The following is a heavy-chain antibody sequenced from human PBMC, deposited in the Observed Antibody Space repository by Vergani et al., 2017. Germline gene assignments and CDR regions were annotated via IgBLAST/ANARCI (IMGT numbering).Heavy chain of an antibody. CDR3: ARRGAKPQRDRHNWFDP. CDR1: GGSISSYY. J-gene: IGHJ5*02. Sequence: QVQLQESGPGLVKPSETLSLTCTVSGGSISSYYWSWIRQPPGKGLEWIGYIYYSGSTNYNPSLKSRVTISVDTSKNQFSLKLSSVTAADTAVYYCARRGAKPQRDRHNWFDPWGQGTLVTVSS. D-gene: IGHD3-16*01. V-gene: IGHV4-59*01. CDR2: IYYSGST.